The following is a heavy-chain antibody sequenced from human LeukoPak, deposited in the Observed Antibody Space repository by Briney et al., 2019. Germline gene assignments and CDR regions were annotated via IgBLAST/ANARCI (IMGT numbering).Heavy chain of an antibody. D-gene: IGHD3-22*01. V-gene: IGHV3-23*01. J-gene: IGHJ4*02. CDR3: AKDDSFNYDSSGYSDF. Sequence: GGSLRLSCAASGFTFSSYIVTWVRQAPGKGLEWVSSISGFSYTTHYADSVKGRFIVSRDNSKNTLYLEMNSLRAEDTALYYCAKDDSFNYDSSGYSDFWGQGTLVTVSS. CDR2: ISGFSYTT. CDR1: GFTFSSYI.